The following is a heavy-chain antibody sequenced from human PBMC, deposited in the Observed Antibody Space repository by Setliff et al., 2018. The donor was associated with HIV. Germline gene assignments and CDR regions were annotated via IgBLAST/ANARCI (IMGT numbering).Heavy chain of an antibody. V-gene: IGHV3-7*05. CDR2: IKQDGSEK. CDR1: GFTFSTYW. CDR3: AKDRIEAAMVDY. D-gene: IGHD6-13*01. Sequence: GGSLRLSCAASGFTFSTYWMSWVRQAPGKGLEWVANIKQDGSEKNYMDSVKGRFTISRDNAKNSLYLQMNSLRVEDTAVYYCAKDRIEAAMVDYWGQGTLVTVSS. J-gene: IGHJ4*02.